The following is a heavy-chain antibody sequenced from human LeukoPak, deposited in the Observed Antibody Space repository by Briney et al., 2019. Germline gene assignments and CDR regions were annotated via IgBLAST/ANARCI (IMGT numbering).Heavy chain of an antibody. CDR2: INPNSGDT. D-gene: IGHD6-13*01. Sequence: ASVKVSCKASGYTFTGYYMHWVRQAPGQGLEWMGWINPNSGDTNYAQKFQGRVTMTRDTSISTAYMELSRLRSDDTAVYYCARDRESSSWPNWFDPWGQGTLVTVSS. V-gene: IGHV1-2*02. CDR1: GYTFTGYY. J-gene: IGHJ5*02. CDR3: ARDRESSSWPNWFDP.